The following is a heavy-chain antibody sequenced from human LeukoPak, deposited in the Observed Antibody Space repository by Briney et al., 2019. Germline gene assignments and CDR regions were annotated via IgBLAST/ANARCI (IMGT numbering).Heavy chain of an antibody. CDR2: FRYGGNT. D-gene: IGHD2-15*01. CDR3: ARDRGNSDCSGGSCYSTFDY. Sequence: SETLSLTCTVSGGSISSSSYYWGWIRQTPGKGLEGIESFRYGGNTYYNPSLKSRVTISVDTSKNQFSLKLRSVTAADTAVYYCARDRGNSDCSGGSCYSTFDYWGQGTLVTVSS. V-gene: IGHV4-39*02. CDR1: GGSISSSSYY. J-gene: IGHJ4*02.